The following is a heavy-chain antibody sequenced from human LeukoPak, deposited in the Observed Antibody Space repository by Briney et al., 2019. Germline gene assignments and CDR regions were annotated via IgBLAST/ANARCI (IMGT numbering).Heavy chain of an antibody. CDR3: AAELYGVYTDCCTFHI. CDR2: IIPIFGTA. V-gene: IGHV1-69*05. CDR1: GGTFSSYA. Sequence: ASVKVSCKASGGTFSSYAISWVRQAPGQGLEWMGGIIPIFGTANYAQKFQGRVTITTDESTSTAYMELSSLGSEDSAVYYCAAELYGVYTDCCTFHIWGQGTMVTVSS. J-gene: IGHJ3*02. D-gene: IGHD4-17*01.